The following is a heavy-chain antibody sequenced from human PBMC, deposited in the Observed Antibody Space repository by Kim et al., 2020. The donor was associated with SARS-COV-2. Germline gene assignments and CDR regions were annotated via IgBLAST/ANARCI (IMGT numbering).Heavy chain of an antibody. Sequence: LRGRFTNSRDNAKNTLYLQMTSLRAEDTAVYYCAKDSIAYCGGDCYFDYWGQGTLVTVSS. J-gene: IGHJ4*02. V-gene: IGHV3-33*06. CDR3: AKDSIAYCGGDCYFDY. D-gene: IGHD2-21*02.